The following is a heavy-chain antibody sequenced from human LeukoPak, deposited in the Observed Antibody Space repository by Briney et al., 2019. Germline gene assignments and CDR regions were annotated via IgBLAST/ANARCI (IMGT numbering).Heavy chain of an antibody. Sequence: GGTLRLSCAASGFTFSSYAMHWVRQAPGKGLEYVSAISSNGGSTYYANSVKGRFTISRDNSKNTLYLQMGSLRAEDMAVYYCARDSMYYDSSGPFDYWGQGTLVTVSS. CDR2: ISSNGGST. J-gene: IGHJ4*02. V-gene: IGHV3-64*01. CDR1: GFTFSSYA. CDR3: ARDSMYYDSSGPFDY. D-gene: IGHD3-22*01.